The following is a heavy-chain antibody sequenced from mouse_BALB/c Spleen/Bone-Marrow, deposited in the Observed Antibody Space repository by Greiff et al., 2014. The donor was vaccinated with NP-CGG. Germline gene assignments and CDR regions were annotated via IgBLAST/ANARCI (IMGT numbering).Heavy chain of an antibody. J-gene: IGHJ3*01. CDR2: IDPANGNT. Sequence: EVQLQQSGAELVKPGASVKLSCTASGFNIKDTYMHWVKQRPEQGLEWIGRIDPANGNTKYDPKFQGKATITADTSSNTAYLQLSSLTSEDPAVYYFARWGITTGFAYWGQGTLVTVSA. V-gene: IGHV14-3*02. CDR1: GFNIKDTY. CDR3: ARWGITTGFAY. D-gene: IGHD2-4*01.